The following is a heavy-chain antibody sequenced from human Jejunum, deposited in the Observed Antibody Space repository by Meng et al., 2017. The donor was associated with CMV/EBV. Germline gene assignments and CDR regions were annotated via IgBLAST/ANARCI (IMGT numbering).Heavy chain of an antibody. J-gene: IGHJ4*02. CDR3: VRDQMGIIDFDY. Sequence: SGFTFSHFWMNWVRPAPGKGLLWVSRLSSDGHTTFYADSVKGRFTISRDNAKNTLYLQMDSLRVDDTAIYYCVRDQMGIIDFDYWGQGTLVTVSS. CDR2: LSSDGHTT. CDR1: GFTFSHFW. V-gene: IGHV3-74*01. D-gene: IGHD5-24*01.